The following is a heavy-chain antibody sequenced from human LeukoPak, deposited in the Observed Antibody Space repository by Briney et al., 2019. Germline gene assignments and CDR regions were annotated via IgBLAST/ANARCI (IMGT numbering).Heavy chain of an antibody. CDR2: ISWNSGNI. D-gene: IGHD3-10*01. CDR3: AKAFGSGSYSASAFDI. J-gene: IGHJ3*02. CDR1: GFTFDDYA. Sequence: GRSLRLSCAASGFTFDDYAMHWVRQAPGKGLKWVSGISWNSGNIGYADSVKGRFTISRDNAKNSLYLQMNSLRAEDTALYYCAKAFGSGSYSASAFDIWGQGTMVTVSS. V-gene: IGHV3-9*01.